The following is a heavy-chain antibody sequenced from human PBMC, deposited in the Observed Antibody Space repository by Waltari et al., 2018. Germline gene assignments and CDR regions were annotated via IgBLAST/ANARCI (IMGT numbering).Heavy chain of an antibody. CDR3: ARARKSFWFDS. CDR1: GHTFTNYD. Sequence: QVLLVQSGAEVMKPGASVKVSCKASGHTFTNYDIYWVRQAAGQGLEWMGWMNPNSGDTHYAQKFQGRVTFTRDTSTSRAFIEMSNLRSDDTAVYYCARARKSFWFDSWGQGTLVAVSS. J-gene: IGHJ5*01. V-gene: IGHV1-8*01. CDR2: MNPNSGDT.